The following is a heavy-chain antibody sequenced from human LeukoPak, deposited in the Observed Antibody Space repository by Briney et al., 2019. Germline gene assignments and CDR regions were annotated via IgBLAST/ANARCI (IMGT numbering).Heavy chain of an antibody. J-gene: IGHJ5*02. CDR1: GDSISGNFYF. CDR2: IYASGAA. D-gene: IGHD3-22*01. CDR3: ARESVYYYGPFDP. V-gene: IGHV4-61*02. Sequence: PSQTLSLTCTVSGDSISGNFYFWSWIRQTAGKGLEWIGRIYASGAASYNPSLKSRVTISVDTSKNQYFLKLKSVTAADTAVYCCARESVYYYGPFDPWGQGTRVIVSS.